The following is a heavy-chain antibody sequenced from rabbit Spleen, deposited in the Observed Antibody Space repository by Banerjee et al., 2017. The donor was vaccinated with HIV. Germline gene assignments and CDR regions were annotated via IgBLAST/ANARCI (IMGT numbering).Heavy chain of an antibody. CDR1: GFSFSSRYW. Sequence: QEQLEESGGDLVKPEGSLTLTCTASGFSFSSRYWISWGRQAPGKGLEWIACIDIGSSGFTYFATWAKGRFTISKTSSTTVSLQMTRLTAADTATYFCARDTSSSFSSYGMDLWGPGTLVTVS. V-gene: IGHV1S45*01. CDR2: IDIGSSGFT. D-gene: IGHD1-1*01. CDR3: ARDTSSSFSSYGMDL. J-gene: IGHJ6*01.